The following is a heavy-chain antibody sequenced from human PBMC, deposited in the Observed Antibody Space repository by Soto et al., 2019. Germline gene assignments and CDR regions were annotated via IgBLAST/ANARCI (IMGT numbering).Heavy chain of an antibody. CDR2: IYSGGST. J-gene: IGHJ4*02. V-gene: IGHV3-66*01. D-gene: IGHD6-13*01. CDR1: GFTVSSNY. CDR3: ARAPPTWAAAGIDY. Sequence: GGSLRLSCAASGFTVSSNYMSWVRQAPGKGLEWVSVIYSGGSTYYADSVKGRFTISRDNSKNTLYLRMNSLRAEDTAVYYCARAPPTWAAAGIDYWGQGTLVTVSS.